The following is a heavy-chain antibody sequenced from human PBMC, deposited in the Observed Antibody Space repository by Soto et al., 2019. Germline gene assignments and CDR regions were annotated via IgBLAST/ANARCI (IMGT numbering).Heavy chain of an antibody. CDR1: GYTFTSYG. CDR3: ARDHSIVVNAWENAIDI. J-gene: IGHJ3*02. Sequence: ASVKVSCKASGYTFTSYGISWVRQAPGQGLEWMGWISAYNGNTNYAQKLQGRVTMTTDTSTSTAYMELRSLRSDDTAVYYCARDHSIVVNAWENAIDISGQGTIVTV. CDR2: ISAYNGNT. D-gene: IGHD3-22*01. V-gene: IGHV1-18*01.